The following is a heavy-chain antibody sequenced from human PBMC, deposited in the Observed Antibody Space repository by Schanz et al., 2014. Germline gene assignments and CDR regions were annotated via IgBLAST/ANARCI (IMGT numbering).Heavy chain of an antibody. V-gene: IGHV3-30*09. CDR1: GFTFSSYW. CDR3: AGDWASGRYYSDY. Sequence: VQLVESGGGLVQPGGSLRLSCAASGFTFSSYWMSWVRQAAGKGLEWVAAITYDGSNKYYAESVKGRFAISRDNSKDTLYLQMNSLRTEDTAVYYCAGDWASGRYYSDYWGQGTLVTVSP. CDR2: ITYDGSNK. D-gene: IGHD1-26*01. J-gene: IGHJ4*02.